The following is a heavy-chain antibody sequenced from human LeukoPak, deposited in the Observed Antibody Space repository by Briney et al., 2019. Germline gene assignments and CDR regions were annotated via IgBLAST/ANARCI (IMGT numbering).Heavy chain of an antibody. D-gene: IGHD6-19*01. CDR2: ISWNSGSI. Sequence: GRSLRLSCAASGFTFDDYAMHWVRQAPGKGLEWVSGISWNSGSIGYADSVKGQFTISRDNAKNSLYLQMNNLRAEDTALYYCAKSVEAAVAGAIDYWGQGTLVTVSS. J-gene: IGHJ4*02. CDR1: GFTFDDYA. V-gene: IGHV3-9*01. CDR3: AKSVEAAVAGAIDY.